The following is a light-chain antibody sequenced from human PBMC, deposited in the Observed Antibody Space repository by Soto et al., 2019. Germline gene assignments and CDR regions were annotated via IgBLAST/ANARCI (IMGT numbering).Light chain of an antibody. Sequence: QSVLTQPAAKSGSPGQSITISCTATSSDVGGYNYVSWYQQHPGKAPKLMIYEVSNRPSGVSNRFSGSKSGNTASLTISGLQAEDEADYYCNSYTGTSTSDVYGTGTQVTV. CDR3: NSYTGTSTSDV. CDR2: EVS. J-gene: IGLJ1*01. CDR1: SSDVGGYNY. V-gene: IGLV2-14*01.